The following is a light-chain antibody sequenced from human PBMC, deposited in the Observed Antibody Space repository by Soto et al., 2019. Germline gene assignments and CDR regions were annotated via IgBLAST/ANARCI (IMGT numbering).Light chain of an antibody. J-gene: IGKJ1*01. CDR2: DAS. Sequence: DIQMTQSPSSLSASEGDRVTITCQASQNINNYLNWYQQKPGRAPKLLIYDASNLEAGVPSRFSGSGSGTDFTLTISSLEPEDFAVYYCQHRNNWQWTFGQGTKVDIK. CDR1: QNINNY. V-gene: IGKV1-33*01. CDR3: QHRNNWQWT.